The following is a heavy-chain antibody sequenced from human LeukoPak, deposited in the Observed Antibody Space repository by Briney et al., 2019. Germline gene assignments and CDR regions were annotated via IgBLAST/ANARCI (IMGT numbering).Heavy chain of an antibody. Sequence: ASVKVSCKASGYTFTDYYMHWVQQAPGKGLEWMGRVDPEDGETIYTEKFQGRVTITADTSTETAYMELNSLRSDDTAVYFCARTTSLTASGYDYWGQGTLVTVSS. CDR2: VDPEDGET. CDR3: ARTTSLTASGYDY. D-gene: IGHD4-17*01. V-gene: IGHV1-69-2*01. J-gene: IGHJ4*02. CDR1: GYTFTDYY.